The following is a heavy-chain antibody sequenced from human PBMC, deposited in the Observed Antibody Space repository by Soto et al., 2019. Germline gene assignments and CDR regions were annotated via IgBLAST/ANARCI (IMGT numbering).Heavy chain of an antibody. V-gene: IGHV3-30-3*01. Sequence: QVQLVESGGGVVQPGRSLRLSCAASGFTFSSYAMHWVRQAPGKGLEWVAVISYDGSNKYYADSVKGRFTISRDNSKNTLYLQMTSLRAEDTAVYYCARDLRAYFDYWGQGTLVTVSS. J-gene: IGHJ4*02. CDR1: GFTFSSYA. CDR2: ISYDGSNK. D-gene: IGHD4-17*01. CDR3: ARDLRAYFDY.